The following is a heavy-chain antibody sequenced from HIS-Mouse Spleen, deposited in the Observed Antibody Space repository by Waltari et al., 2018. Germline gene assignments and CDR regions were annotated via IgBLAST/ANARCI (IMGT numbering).Heavy chain of an antibody. V-gene: IGHV4-31*03. CDR2: LYYSGST. CDR3: ARSPYYDFWSGYSDNWFDP. Sequence: QVQLQESGPGLVKPSQTLSLTCTVSGGSISSGGYYWSWLRQHPGKGLEWIGYLYYSGSTYYTPPLKSRVTISVDTSKNQFSLKLSSVTAADTAVYYCARSPYYDFWSGYSDNWFDPWGQGTLVTVSS. J-gene: IGHJ5*02. D-gene: IGHD3-3*01. CDR1: GGSISSGGYY.